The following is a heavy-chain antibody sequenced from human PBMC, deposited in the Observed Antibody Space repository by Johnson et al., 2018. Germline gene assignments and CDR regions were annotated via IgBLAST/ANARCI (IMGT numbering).Heavy chain of an antibody. CDR3: ARGATMRVVVSYYYMDG. CDR1: GFTVSSNY. V-gene: IGHV3-66*02. J-gene: IGHJ6*03. D-gene: IGHD3-22*01. CDR2: IYSGGST. Sequence: VQLVESGGGLVQPGGSLRLSCAASGFTVSSNYMSWVRQAPGKGLEWVSVIYSGGSTYYADSVKGRFTISRDNSKKTLYLQMNSLRAEDTAVYYCARGATMRVVVSYYYMDGWGKGPTVTVSS.